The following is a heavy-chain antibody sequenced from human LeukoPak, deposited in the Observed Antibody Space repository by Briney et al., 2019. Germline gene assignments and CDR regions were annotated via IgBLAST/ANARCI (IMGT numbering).Heavy chain of an antibody. D-gene: IGHD5-12*01. CDR1: GGSISSGGYY. CDR2: IYHSGST. J-gene: IGHJ4*02. Sequence: TPSQTLSLTCTVSGGSISSGGYYWSWIRQPPGKGLEWIGYIYHSGSTYYNPSLKGRVTISVDTSKNQFSLKLSSVTAADTAVYYCARERSSGYENPGEYFDYWGQGTLVTVSS. V-gene: IGHV4-30-2*01. CDR3: ARERSSGYENPGEYFDY.